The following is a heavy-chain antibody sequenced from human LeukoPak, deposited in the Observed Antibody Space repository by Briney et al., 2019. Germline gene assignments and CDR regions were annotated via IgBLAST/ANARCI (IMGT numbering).Heavy chain of an antibody. CDR2: ISAYNGDT. CDR1: GYAFTSYG. Sequence: ASATVSCKASGYAFTSYGISRVPQAPGPGLEWMGWISAYNGDTDYAQKLQGRVTMTTDTSTSTAYMELRSLRSDDTAVYYCARGGPAPHRITLIVVASSTDAFDIWGQGTMVTVSS. J-gene: IGHJ3*02. CDR3: ARGGPAPHRITLIVVASSTDAFDI. D-gene: IGHD3-22*01. V-gene: IGHV1-18*01.